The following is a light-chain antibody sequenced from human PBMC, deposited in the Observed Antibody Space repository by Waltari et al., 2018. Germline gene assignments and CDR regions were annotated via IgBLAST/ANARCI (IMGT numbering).Light chain of an antibody. CDR3: SSYTTSTTLV. V-gene: IGLV2-14*03. CDR2: DVS. Sequence: SALTQPVSVSGSPGQSITISCTGTSSYIGYYNYVSWYQHQPGTAPTLMIYDVSKRPAGVSNRCSGAKAGNTASLTISGRQAEEEADYYCSSYTTSTTLVFGGGTKLTVL. J-gene: IGLJ3*02. CDR1: SSYIGYYNY.